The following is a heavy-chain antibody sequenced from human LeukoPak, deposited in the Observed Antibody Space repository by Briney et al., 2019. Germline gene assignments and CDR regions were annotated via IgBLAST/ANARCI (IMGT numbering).Heavy chain of an antibody. V-gene: IGHV4-39*07. J-gene: IGHJ4*02. CDR3: ARGRGARSRRLRLGELPSSCIDY. D-gene: IGHD3-16*02. CDR1: GGSISSSSYY. Sequence: PSETLSLTCTVSGGSISSSSYYWGWIRQPPGKGLEWIGSIYYSGSTYYNPSLKSRVTISVDTSKNQFSLKLSSVTAADTAVYYCARGRGARSRRLRLGELPSSCIDYWGQGTLVTVSS. CDR2: IYYSGST.